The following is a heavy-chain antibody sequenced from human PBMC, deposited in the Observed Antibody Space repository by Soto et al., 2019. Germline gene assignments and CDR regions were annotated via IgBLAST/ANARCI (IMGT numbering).Heavy chain of an antibody. V-gene: IGHV4-34*02. Sequence: QVALQQWGAGLLKPSQTLSLTCGVSGGPFHEYFWTWIRLTPGQGLAWIGEVHHSGTSYYNPSLTSRLAVSVDASRCQVAVQVTSVPAADTGGCYCTLRKDSSRYFYGMDVWGQGTTVVVS. J-gene: IGHJ6*02. CDR3: TLRKDSSRYFYGMDV. CDR1: GGPFHEYF. D-gene: IGHD3-3*01. CDR2: VHHSGTS.